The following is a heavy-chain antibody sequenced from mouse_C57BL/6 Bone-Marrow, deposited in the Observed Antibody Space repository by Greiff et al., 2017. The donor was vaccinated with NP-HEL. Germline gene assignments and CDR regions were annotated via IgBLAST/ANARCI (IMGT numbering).Heavy chain of an antibody. Sequence: VQLQQSGAELAKPGASVKLSCKASGYTFTSYWMHWVKQRPGQGLEWIGYINPSSGYTKYNQKFKDKATLTADKSSSATYMQLSSLTYKNSAVYYCARYRASTGARAMDYWGQGTSVTVSA. J-gene: IGHJ4*01. CDR2: INPSSGYT. V-gene: IGHV1-7*01. CDR1: GYTFTSYW. CDR3: ARYRASTGARAMDY. D-gene: IGHD4-1*02.